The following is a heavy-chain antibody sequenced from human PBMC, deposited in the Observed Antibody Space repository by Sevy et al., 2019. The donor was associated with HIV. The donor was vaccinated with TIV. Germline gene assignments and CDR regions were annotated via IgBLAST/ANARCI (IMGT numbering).Heavy chain of an antibody. J-gene: IGHJ4*02. Sequence: ASVKVSCKVSGYTLTELFMHWVRQAPGEGLEWMGGFDPEDGETIYAQKFQGRVTMTEDTSTDTAYMELSSLRSEDTAVYYCATSLTIRFLEWLSLWGQGTLVTVSS. CDR1: GYTLTELF. CDR2: FDPEDGET. V-gene: IGHV1-24*01. CDR3: ATSLTIRFLEWLSL. D-gene: IGHD3-3*01.